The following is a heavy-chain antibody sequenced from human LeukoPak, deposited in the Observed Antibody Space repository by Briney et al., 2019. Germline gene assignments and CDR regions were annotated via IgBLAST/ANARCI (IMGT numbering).Heavy chain of an antibody. V-gene: IGHV4-59*12. CDR3: ARDLGAPTIFGVVIIGGWFDP. J-gene: IGHJ5*02. Sequence: PETLSLTCTVSGGSISSYYWSWIRQPPGKGLEWIGYIYYSGSTNYNPSLKSRVTISVDTSKNQFSLKLSSVTAADTAVYYCARDLGAPTIFGVVIIGGWFDPWGQGTLVTVSS. D-gene: IGHD3-3*01. CDR2: IYYSGST. CDR1: GGSISSYY.